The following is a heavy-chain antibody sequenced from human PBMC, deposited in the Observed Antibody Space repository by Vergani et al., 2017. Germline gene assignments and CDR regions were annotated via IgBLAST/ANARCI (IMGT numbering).Heavy chain of an antibody. CDR3: AKDAYCTNGVCPLDY. Sequence: QVQLQESGPGLVKPSGTLSLTCAVSGGSISSSNWWSWVRQPPGKGLGWVGEIYHSGSTNYNPSLKSRVTISVNKSKNQFSRKLSAVTAADTAVYYCAKDAYCTNGVCPLDYWGQGTLVTVSS. J-gene: IGHJ4*02. D-gene: IGHD2-8*01. CDR1: GGSISSSNW. CDR2: IYHSGST. V-gene: IGHV4-4*02.